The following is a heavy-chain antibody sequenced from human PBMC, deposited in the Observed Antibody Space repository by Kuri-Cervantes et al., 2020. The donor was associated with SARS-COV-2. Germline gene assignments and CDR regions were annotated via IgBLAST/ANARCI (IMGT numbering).Heavy chain of an antibody. CDR3: AREDNWNPPR. CDR1: GGSFSDYY. V-gene: IGHV4-30-4*01. D-gene: IGHD1-20*01. CDR2: IYYSGST. J-gene: IGHJ4*02. Sequence: SQTLSLTCAVYGGSFSDYYWSWIRQPPGKGLEWIGYIYYSGSTYYNPSLKSRVTISVDTSKNQFSLKLSSVTAADTAVYYCAREDNWNPPRWGQGTLVTVSS.